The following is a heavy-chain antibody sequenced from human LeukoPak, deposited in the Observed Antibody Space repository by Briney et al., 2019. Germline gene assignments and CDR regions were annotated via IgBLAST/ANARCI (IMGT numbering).Heavy chain of an antibody. CDR2: ISSSSSYI. D-gene: IGHD3-10*01. Sequence: PGGSLILSCSASGFTFSSYSMNWVRQAPGKGLEWVSSISSSSSYIYYADSVKGRFTISRDNAKNSLYLQMNSLRAEDTAVYYCARANYYGSGSYYLNWFDPWGQGTLVTVSS. V-gene: IGHV3-21*01. CDR3: ARANYYGSGSYYLNWFDP. J-gene: IGHJ5*02. CDR1: GFTFSSYS.